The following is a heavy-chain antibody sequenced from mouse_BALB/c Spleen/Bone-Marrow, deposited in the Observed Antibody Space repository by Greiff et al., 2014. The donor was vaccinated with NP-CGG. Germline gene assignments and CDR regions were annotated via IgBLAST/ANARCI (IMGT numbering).Heavy chain of an antibody. Sequence: VKLVESGPGLVQPSQSLSITCTVSGFSLTTYGVHWVRQSPGKGLEWLGVTWSGGSTDYNAAFISRLSISKDNSKSQVFFKMNSLQANDTAIYYCARNHRGYYLDYWGQGTTLTVSS. V-gene: IGHV2-2*02. J-gene: IGHJ2*01. CDR2: TWSGGST. D-gene: IGHD3-1*01. CDR3: ARNHRGYYLDY. CDR1: GFSLTTYG.